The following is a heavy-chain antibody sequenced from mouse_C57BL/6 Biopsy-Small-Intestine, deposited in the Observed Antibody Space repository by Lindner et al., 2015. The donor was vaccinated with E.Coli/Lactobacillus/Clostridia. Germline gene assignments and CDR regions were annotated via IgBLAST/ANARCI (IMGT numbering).Heavy chain of an antibody. CDR1: GYSFTGNN. J-gene: IGHJ2*01. Sequence: VQLQESGPELVKPGASVKMSCKASGYSFTGNNMHWVKQSHGKSLEWIGYIDPYNGATSYNQKFKGKATLTVDKSSSTAYMQLNSLTSEDSALYYCARLGTGYYFDYWGQGTTLTVSS. V-gene: IGHV1S135*01. CDR2: IDPYNGAT. D-gene: IGHD4-1*01. CDR3: ARLGTGYYFDY.